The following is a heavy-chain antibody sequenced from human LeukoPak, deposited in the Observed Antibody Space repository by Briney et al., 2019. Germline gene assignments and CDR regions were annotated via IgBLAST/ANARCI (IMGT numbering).Heavy chain of an antibody. J-gene: IGHJ4*02. CDR3: ARVLTEDGDSTFDY. Sequence: ASVKVSCKASGYTFTSYGISWVRQAPGQGLEWMGWISAYNGNTNYAQKLQGRVTMTTDTSTSTAYMELRSLRSEDTAVYYCARVLTEDGDSTFDYWGQGTLVTVSS. CDR1: GYTFTSYG. V-gene: IGHV1-18*01. CDR2: ISAYNGNT. D-gene: IGHD4-17*01.